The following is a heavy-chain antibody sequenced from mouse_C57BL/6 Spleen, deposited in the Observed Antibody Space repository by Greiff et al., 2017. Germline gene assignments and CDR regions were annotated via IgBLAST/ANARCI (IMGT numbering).Heavy chain of an antibody. V-gene: IGHV1-69*01. CDR3: ARVYYGSSQYYFDY. D-gene: IGHD1-1*01. J-gene: IGHJ2*01. Sequence: QVQLKQPGAELVLPGASVKLSCKASGSTFTSYWMHWVKQRPGQGLEWIGEIDPSDSYTNYNQKFKGKSTLTVDKSSSIAYMQLSSLTSEDSAVYYCARVYYGSSQYYFDYWGQGTTLTVSS. CDR2: IDPSDSYT. CDR1: GSTFTSYW.